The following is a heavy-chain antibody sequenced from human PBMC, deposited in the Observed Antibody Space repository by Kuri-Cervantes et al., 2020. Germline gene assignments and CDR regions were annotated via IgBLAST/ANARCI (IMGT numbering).Heavy chain of an antibody. V-gene: IGHV3-7*01. CDR3: ARDGIAVADPYYFDY. Sequence: GESLKISCAASGFAFNNYWMNWVRQAPGKGLEWVANIKQDGSEKYYVDSVKGRFTISRDNAKKTLYLQMNSLRDEDTAVYYCARDGIAVADPYYFDYWGQGTLVTVSS. J-gene: IGHJ4*02. CDR2: IKQDGSEK. D-gene: IGHD6-19*01. CDR1: GFAFNNYW.